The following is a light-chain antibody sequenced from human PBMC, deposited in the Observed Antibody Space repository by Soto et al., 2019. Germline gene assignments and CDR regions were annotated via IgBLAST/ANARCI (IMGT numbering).Light chain of an antibody. Sequence: VQMTQSPSALAASVLGRVTITCRASQGISSFLAWYQQKPGKAPELLIYAASSLQSGVPSRFSGSGSGTDFTLTISSLQPEDFATYYCQQSYSTPRTFGQGTKVDI. CDR3: QQSYSTPRT. CDR1: QGISSF. CDR2: AAS. V-gene: IGKV1-39*01. J-gene: IGKJ1*01.